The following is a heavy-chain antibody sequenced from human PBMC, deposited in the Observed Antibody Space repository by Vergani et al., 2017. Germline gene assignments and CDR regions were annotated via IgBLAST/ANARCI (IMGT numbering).Heavy chain of an antibody. CDR2: SSSSRSYI. D-gene: IGHD3-3*01. CDR3: ARDRTIFGVIITDYYMDV. V-gene: IGHV3-21*01. Sequence: EVQLVESGGGLVKPAGSLRLSSAASGFTFRPSPIHWVRPAPGKGLLFASSSSSSRSYIYYADSVKGRFTISRDNAKNSLYLQMNSLRAEDTAVYYCARDRTIFGVIITDYYMDVWGKGTTVIVSS. CDR1: GFTFRPSP. J-gene: IGHJ6*03.